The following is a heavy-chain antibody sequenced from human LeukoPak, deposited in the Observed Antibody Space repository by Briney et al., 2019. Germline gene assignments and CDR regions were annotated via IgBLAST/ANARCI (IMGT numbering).Heavy chain of an antibody. V-gene: IGHV1-8*01. J-gene: IGHJ4*02. Sequence: ASVKVSCKASGYTFTSYDTNWVRQATGQGLEWMGWMSPISGKTGYAQKFQGRVTMTRNTSISTAYMELSSLRSEDTAVYYCARESGDILVIPYSWGQGTLVTVSS. CDR3: ARESGDILVIPYS. CDR2: MSPISGKT. D-gene: IGHD2-2*01. CDR1: GYTFTSYD.